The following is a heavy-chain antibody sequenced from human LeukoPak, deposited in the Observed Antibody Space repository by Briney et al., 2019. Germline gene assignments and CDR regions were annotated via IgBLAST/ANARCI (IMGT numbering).Heavy chain of an antibody. J-gene: IGHJ4*02. V-gene: IGHV5-51*01. Sequence: GESLKISCKGSEYSFSSYWIGWVRQMPGKGLEWMGIIYPGDSDTRYSPSFQGQVTISADKTISTAYLQWSSLEASDTAIYYCARKKTSAGPDFDYWGQGTLVTVSS. D-gene: IGHD6-13*01. CDR3: ARKKTSAGPDFDY. CDR2: IYPGDSDT. CDR1: EYSFSSYW.